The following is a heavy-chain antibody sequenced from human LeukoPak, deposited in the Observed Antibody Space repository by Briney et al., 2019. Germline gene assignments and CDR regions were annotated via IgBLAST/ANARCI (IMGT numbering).Heavy chain of an antibody. V-gene: IGHV4-61*02. CDR2: IYTSGST. CDR3: ARDGLPAVDRWFDP. CDR1: GVSISSGSYY. J-gene: IGHJ5*02. D-gene: IGHD3-22*01. Sequence: PSQTLSLTCTVSGVSISSGSYYWGWLRQPAGKGLEWIGRIYTSGSTHYNPSLKSRVTISVDTSKNQFSLKLSSVTAADTAVYYCARDGLPAVDRWFDPWGQGTLVTVSS.